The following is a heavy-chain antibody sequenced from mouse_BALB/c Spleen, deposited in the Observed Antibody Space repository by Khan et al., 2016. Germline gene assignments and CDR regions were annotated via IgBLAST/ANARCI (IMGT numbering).Heavy chain of an antibody. CDR2: ISYSGST. CDR1: GYSITSDYA. J-gene: IGHJ2*01. D-gene: IGHD2-2*01. Sequence: EVQLQESGPGLVKPSQSLSLTCTVTGYSITSDYAWNWIRQFPGNKLEWMGYISYSGSTSYNPSLKSRIPITRDTYTNQFFLQLNSVTTEDTATDYCARWGYDAYFDYWGQGTTLTVSS. CDR3: ARWGYDAYFDY. V-gene: IGHV3-2*02.